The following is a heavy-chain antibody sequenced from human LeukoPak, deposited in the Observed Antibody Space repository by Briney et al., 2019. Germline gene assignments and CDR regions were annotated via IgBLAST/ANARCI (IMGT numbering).Heavy chain of an antibody. CDR1: GFTFISYG. CDR2: VWDDGSSQ. Sequence: PGRSLRLSCAASGFTFISYGMHWVRQAPGKGLEWVAVVWDDGSSQNYADSVKGRFTISRDNSKNMLYLQMNSLRAEDTAVYHCAKDQWIPDYWGQGTLVSVSS. CDR3: AKDQWIPDY. D-gene: IGHD5-12*01. J-gene: IGHJ4*02. V-gene: IGHV3-33*06.